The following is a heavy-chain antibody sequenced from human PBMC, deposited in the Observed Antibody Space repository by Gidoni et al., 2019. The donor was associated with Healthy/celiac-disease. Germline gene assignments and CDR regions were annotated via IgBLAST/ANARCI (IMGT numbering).Heavy chain of an antibody. J-gene: IGHJ6*02. Sequence: EVQLVESGAGLVKPGGSLRLSCAASGFPFSNAWLKGVRLAPGKGLEWVGRIKSKTDGGTTDYAAPVKGRFTISRDDSKNTLYLQMNSLKTEDTAVYYCTTDRLLYSNYANAAEYYYYGMDVWGQGTTVTVSS. D-gene: IGHD4-4*01. CDR3: TTDRLLYSNYANAAEYYYYGMDV. CDR1: GFPFSNAW. CDR2: IKSKTDGGTT. V-gene: IGHV3-15*07.